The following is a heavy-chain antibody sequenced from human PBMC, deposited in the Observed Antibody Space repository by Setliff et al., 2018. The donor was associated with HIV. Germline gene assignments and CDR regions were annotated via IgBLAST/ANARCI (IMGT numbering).Heavy chain of an antibody. Sequence: SETLSLTCTVSGGSISSGRYYWSWRRQPAGKGLEWIGRIHTSGRTNYNTSLKSRVTISIDTSRNQFSLKLNSVTAADTAVYYCAWGGGSHGSEFDSWGHGILVTVSA. V-gene: IGHV4-61*02. D-gene: IGHD3-16*01. CDR3: AWGGGSHGSEFDS. CDR1: GGSISSGRYY. CDR2: IHTSGRT. J-gene: IGHJ5*01.